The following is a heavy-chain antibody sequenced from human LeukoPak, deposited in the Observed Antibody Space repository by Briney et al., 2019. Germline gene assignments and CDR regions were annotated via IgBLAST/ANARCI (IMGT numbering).Heavy chain of an antibody. Sequence: PSETLSLTCTVSGGSISSSSYYWGWIRQPPGKGLEWIGSIYYSGSTYYNPSLKSRVTISVDTSKNQFSLKLSSVTAADTAVYYCARLRRDITMVRGVIITAKTYYYMDVWGKGTTVTISS. V-gene: IGHV4-39*01. CDR3: ARLRRDITMVRGVIITAKTYYYMDV. J-gene: IGHJ6*03. CDR1: GGSISSSSYY. D-gene: IGHD3-10*01. CDR2: IYYSGST.